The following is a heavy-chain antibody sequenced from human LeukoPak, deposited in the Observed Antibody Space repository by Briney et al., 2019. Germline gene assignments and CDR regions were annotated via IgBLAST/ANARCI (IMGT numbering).Heavy chain of an antibody. CDR2: INPNSGGT. Sequence: GASVKVSCKASGYTFTGYYMHWVRQAPGQGLEWMGWINPNSGGTNYAQKFQGRVTMTRDTSISTAYMELSRLRSDDTAVYYCARDPEVSDYDFWSGYHGDAFDIWGQGTMVTVSS. D-gene: IGHD3-3*01. CDR3: ARDPEVSDYDFWSGYHGDAFDI. J-gene: IGHJ3*02. CDR1: GYTFTGYY. V-gene: IGHV1-2*02.